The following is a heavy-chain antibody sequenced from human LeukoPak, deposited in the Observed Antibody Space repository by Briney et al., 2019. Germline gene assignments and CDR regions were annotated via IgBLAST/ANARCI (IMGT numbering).Heavy chain of an antibody. CDR1: GGSFSGYY. J-gene: IGHJ4*02. CDR3: ARMRRNGSGSSYFDY. V-gene: IGHV4-34*01. D-gene: IGHD3-10*01. Sequence: SETLSLTCAVYGGSFSGYYWSWIRQPPGNGLEWIGEINHSGSTNYNPSLKSRVTISVDTSKIQFSLKLSSVTAADTVVYYCARMRRNGSGSSYFDYWGQGTLVTVSS. CDR2: INHSGST.